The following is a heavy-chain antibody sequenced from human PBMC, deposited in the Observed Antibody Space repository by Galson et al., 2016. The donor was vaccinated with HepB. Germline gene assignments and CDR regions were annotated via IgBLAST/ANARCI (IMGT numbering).Heavy chain of an antibody. CDR3: VKHVAGSTRAAFDI. D-gene: IGHD5-24*01. Sequence: SLRLSCAASGITVSTNYMSWVRQAPGKGLEFVSVFFAAGGAFYAESVKGRFTISRDNSKNTLYLQMDSRRAGDTAVYYCVKHVAGSTRAAFDIWGQGTVVTVSS. V-gene: IGHV3-66*04. J-gene: IGHJ3*02. CDR2: FFAAGGA. CDR1: GITVSTNY.